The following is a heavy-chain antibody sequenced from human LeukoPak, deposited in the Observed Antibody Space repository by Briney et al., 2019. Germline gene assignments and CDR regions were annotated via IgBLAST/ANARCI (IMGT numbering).Heavy chain of an antibody. V-gene: IGHV4-30-4*01. J-gene: IGHJ4*02. CDR2: IYYSGST. CDR1: GGSISSGDYY. D-gene: IGHD3-16*01. CDR3: ARDRLGDYFDY. Sequence: SETLSLTCTVSGGSISSGDYYWSWIRQPPGKGLEWIGYIYYSGSTYYNPSLKSRVTISVDTSKNQFSLKLSSVTAADTAVYYCARDRLGDYFDYWGQGTLVTVSP.